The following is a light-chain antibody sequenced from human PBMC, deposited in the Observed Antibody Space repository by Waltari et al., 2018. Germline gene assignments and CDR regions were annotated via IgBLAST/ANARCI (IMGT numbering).Light chain of an antibody. CDR1: QTVSSN. CDR3: QQYNNWPFT. V-gene: IGKV3-15*01. J-gene: IGKJ5*01. CDR2: GAS. Sequence: EMVMTQSPATLSLSPGEGATLSCRASQTVSSNLAWYQQKPGQAPRLLIYGASTRATGIPARFSGSWSGTDFPLTISSLQSEDFAVYYCQQYNNWPFTFGQGTRLEIK.